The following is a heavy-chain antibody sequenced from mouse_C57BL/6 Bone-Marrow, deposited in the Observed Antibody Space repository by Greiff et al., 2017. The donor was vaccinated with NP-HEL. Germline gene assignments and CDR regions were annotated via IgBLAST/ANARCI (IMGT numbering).Heavy chain of an antibody. D-gene: IGHD6-2*01. Sequence: EVHLVESGGGLVNPGGSLKLSCAASGFTFRDYGMHGVRQAPGQGLEWVAYISSGSSTIYYADTVKGRFTISRDNAKNTLFLQMTSLRSEDTAMYYWSRDRGSLISYWYFDVWGTGTTVTVSS. CDR1: GFTFRDYG. CDR2: ISSGSSTI. J-gene: IGHJ1*03. CDR3: SRDRGSLISYWYFDV. V-gene: IGHV5-17*01.